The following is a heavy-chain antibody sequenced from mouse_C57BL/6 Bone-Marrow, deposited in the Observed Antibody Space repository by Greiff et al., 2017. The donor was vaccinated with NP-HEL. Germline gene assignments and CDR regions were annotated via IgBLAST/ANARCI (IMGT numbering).Heavy chain of an antibody. CDR3: VRLYYSNAYWYFDV. Sequence: EVKVVESGGGLVQPKGSLKLSCAASGFSFNTYAMNWVRQAPGTGLEWVARIRSKSNNYATYYADSVKDRFTISRDDSESMLYLQMNNLKTEDTAMYYCVRLYYSNAYWYFDVWGTGTTVTVSS. V-gene: IGHV10-1*01. CDR2: IRSKSNNYAT. J-gene: IGHJ1*03. CDR1: GFSFNTYA. D-gene: IGHD2-5*01.